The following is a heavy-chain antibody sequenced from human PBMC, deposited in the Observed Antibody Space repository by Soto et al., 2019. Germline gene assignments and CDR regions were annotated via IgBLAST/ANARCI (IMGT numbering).Heavy chain of an antibody. CDR1: GGTFSSYT. Sequence: SVEVSCKASGGTFSSYTISSLRQAPGQGLEWMGRIIPILGIANYAQKFQGRVTITADKSTSTAYMELSSLRSEDTAVYYCASGAMIVVAPLDYWGQGTLVTVS. CDR3: ASGAMIVVAPLDY. J-gene: IGHJ4*02. D-gene: IGHD3-22*01. CDR2: IIPILGIA. V-gene: IGHV1-69*02.